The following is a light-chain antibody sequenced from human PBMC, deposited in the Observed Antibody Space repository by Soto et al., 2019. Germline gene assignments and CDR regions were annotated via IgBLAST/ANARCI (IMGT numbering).Light chain of an antibody. J-gene: IGKJ1*01. CDR1: QSVYSS. V-gene: IGKV3-15*01. CDR2: GAF. CDR3: QQYNDWPLT. Sequence: EIVMTQSPATLSVSPGERATLSCRASQSVYSSLAWYQQKPGQAPSLLIYGAFTKATGIPTRFSGTGSGTEFTLTISSLQSEDFALYYCQQYNDWPLTFGQGTKVDIK.